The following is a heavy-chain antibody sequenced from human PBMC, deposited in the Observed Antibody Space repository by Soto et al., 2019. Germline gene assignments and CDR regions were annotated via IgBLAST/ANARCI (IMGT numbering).Heavy chain of an antibody. D-gene: IGHD3-10*01. CDR3: GLRYCLGSNFYACGMDS. CDR1: GGTFSSYA. CDR2: IIPIFGTA. Sequence: QVQLVQSGAEVKKPGSSVKVSCKASGGTFSSYAISWVRQAPGQGLEWMGGIIPIFGTANYAQKFQGRVTITADEPTRSPSGGLGSIKFEETPLYYRGLRYCLGSNFYACGMDSGGEGTTLTVS. J-gene: IGHJ6*02. V-gene: IGHV1-69*12.